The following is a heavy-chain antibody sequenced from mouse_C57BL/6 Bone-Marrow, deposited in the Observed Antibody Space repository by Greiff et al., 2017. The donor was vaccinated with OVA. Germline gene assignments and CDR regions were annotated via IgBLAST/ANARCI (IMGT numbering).Heavy chain of an antibody. CDR1: GYTFTDYA. D-gene: IGHD1-1*01. J-gene: IGHJ2*01. CDR2: ISTYYGDA. V-gene: IGHV1-67*01. Sequence: QVQLQQSGPELVRPGVSVKISCKGSGYTFTDYAMHWVNQSHAKSLEWIGVISTYYGDASYNQKFKDKANMTVDKSSSTAYMELSRLTSYDSAVYYCARPYYNGSSLYYFDYWGQGTTLTVSS. CDR3: ARPYYNGSSLYYFDY.